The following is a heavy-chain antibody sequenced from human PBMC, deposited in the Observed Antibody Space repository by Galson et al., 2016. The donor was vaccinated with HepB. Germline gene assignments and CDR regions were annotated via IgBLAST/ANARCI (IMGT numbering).Heavy chain of an antibody. J-gene: IGHJ4*02. CDR1: GYNFTSYW. CDR3: ARHTDRVSDFDY. Sequence: QSGAEVKKPGESLRISCKGSGYNFTSYWISWVRQMPGKGPEWMGRIDPSDSYTNYNPSFQGHVTISLDKSISAVYLQWSSLKASDSAMYYCARHTDRVSDFDYWGRGTLVTVSS. V-gene: IGHV5-10-1*01. CDR2: IDPSDSYT. D-gene: IGHD1-14*01.